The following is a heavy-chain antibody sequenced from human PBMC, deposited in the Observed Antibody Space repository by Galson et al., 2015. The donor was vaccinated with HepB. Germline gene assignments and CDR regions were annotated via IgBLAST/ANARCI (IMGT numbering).Heavy chain of an antibody. V-gene: IGHV3-7*03. CDR3: AKRGAFDI. CDR2: IKQDGSEK. Sequence: SLRLSCAASGDPGFIFSSYWMSWVRQAPGKGPEWVASIKQDGSEKYYVDSVKGRFTISRDNSKNTLYLQMNSLRAEDTAVYYCAKRGAFDIWGQGTMVTVSS. CDR1: GDPGFIFSSYW. J-gene: IGHJ3*02.